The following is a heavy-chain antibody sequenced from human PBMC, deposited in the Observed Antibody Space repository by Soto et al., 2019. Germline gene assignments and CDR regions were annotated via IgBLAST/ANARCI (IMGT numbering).Heavy chain of an antibody. CDR1: GFSITSPGMS. J-gene: IGHJ6*02. Sequence: SGPTLVNPTETLTLTCTFSGFSITSPGMSVSWIRQPPGRALEWLALIERDDDDKYYSTSLKTRLTVSKDTRKNQVVLTMANMDPADTATYYCARSIRGPRKFNGMDVWGQGTTVTVSS. V-gene: IGHV2-70*13. CDR3: ARSIRGPRKFNGMDV. CDR2: IERDDDDK. D-gene: IGHD1-20*01.